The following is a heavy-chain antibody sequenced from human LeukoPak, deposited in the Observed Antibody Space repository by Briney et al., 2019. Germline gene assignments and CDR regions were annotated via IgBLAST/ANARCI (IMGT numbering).Heavy chain of an antibody. CDR2: IRPDGGAM. CDR3: ARASLTGRALDY. CDR1: GFALSSHW. D-gene: IGHD1-1*01. V-gene: IGHV3-7*04. Sequence: GGSLRLSCAASGFALSSHWMSWVRQPPGKGLEWVANIRPDGGAMFYVDSVKGRFIISRDNAKNSVDLQMNSLRAEDAAVYYCARASLTGRALDYWGQGILVTVSS. J-gene: IGHJ4*02.